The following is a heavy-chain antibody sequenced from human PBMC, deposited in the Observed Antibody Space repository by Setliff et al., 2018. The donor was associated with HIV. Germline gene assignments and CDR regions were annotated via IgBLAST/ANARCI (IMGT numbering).Heavy chain of an antibody. CDR3: ARGGDPPYYFLGMDV. CDR1: GSLMTAYG. D-gene: IGHD2-21*02. Sequence: RASVKVSCKISGSLMTAYGINWVRQAPGQGPEWMGWFTSYNNKADFAPKFQGRVTLTTDTFTSTAYMELRSLRSDDTAVYYCARGGDPPYYFLGMDVWGQGTSVTVSS. J-gene: IGHJ6*02. CDR2: FTSYNNKA. V-gene: IGHV1-18*01.